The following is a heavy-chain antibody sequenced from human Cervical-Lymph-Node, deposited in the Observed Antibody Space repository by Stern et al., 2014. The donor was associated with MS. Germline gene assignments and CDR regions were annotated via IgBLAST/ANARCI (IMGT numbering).Heavy chain of an antibody. V-gene: IGHV3-21*01. CDR3: ACGFEWFGEQLGAPIAH. D-gene: IGHD3-10*01. CDR2: ISSSSAFR. Sequence: EVQLVESGGGLVKPGESLRLSCEASGFTFSSYSMNWVRQTPGKGLEWVSSISSSSAFRRYTDSVKGRFTISRDNAKNSLTLQMHSLRAEDTGIYFCACGFEWFGEQLGAPIAHWGQGTLVTVSS. CDR1: GFTFSSYS. J-gene: IGHJ4*02.